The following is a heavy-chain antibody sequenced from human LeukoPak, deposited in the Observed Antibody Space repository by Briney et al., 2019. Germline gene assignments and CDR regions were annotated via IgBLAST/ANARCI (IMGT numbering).Heavy chain of an antibody. CDR1: GYTFTGYY. J-gene: IGHJ6*02. Sequence: ASVKVSCKASGYTFTGYYMHWVRQAPGQGLEWMGWINPNSGGTNYAQKFQGKVTMTRDTSISTAYMELSRLRSDDTAVYYCARDTAMVRPSKNYGMDVWGQGTMVTVSS. V-gene: IGHV1-2*02. CDR3: ARDTAMVRPSKNYGMDV. CDR2: INPNSGGT. D-gene: IGHD5-18*01.